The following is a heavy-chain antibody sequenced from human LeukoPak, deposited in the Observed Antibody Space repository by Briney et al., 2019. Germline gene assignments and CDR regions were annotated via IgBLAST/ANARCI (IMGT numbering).Heavy chain of an antibody. CDR3: ARIDSSGYYYVPGAFDI. CDR2: IYHSGST. CDR1: GGSISSSNW. J-gene: IGHJ3*02. D-gene: IGHD3-22*01. Sequence: PSETLSLTCAVSGGSISSSNWWSWVRQPPGKGLEWIGEIYHSGSTNYNPSLKSRVTISVDKSKNQFSLKLSSVTAADTAVYYCARIDSSGYYYVPGAFDIWGQGTMVTVSS. V-gene: IGHV4-4*02.